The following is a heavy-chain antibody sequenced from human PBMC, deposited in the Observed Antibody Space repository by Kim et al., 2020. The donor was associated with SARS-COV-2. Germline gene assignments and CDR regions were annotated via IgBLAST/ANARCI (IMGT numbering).Heavy chain of an antibody. V-gene: IGHV3-23*01. D-gene: IGHD3-22*01. Sequence: GGSLRLSCAASGFTFSSYAMSWVRQAPGKGLEWVSAISGSGGSTYYADSVKGRFTISRDNSKNTLYLQMNSLRAEDTAVYYCAKTDSSGYYYVSGGHYFDYWGQGTLVTVSS. CDR2: ISGSGGST. CDR1: GFTFSSYA. J-gene: IGHJ4*02. CDR3: AKTDSSGYYYVSGGHYFDY.